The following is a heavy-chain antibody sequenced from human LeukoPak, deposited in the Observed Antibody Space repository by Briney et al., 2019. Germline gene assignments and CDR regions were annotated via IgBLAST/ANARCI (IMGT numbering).Heavy chain of an antibody. Sequence: PGESLKISCKGSGYRFTTYWIGWVRQMPGKGLEWMGIIYPGDSDTRYSPSFQGQVTISADKSISTAYLQWSGLQASDTAMYYCARHRGSQWPVDYWGQGTLVTVSS. V-gene: IGHV5-51*01. CDR1: GYRFTTYW. CDR2: IYPGDSDT. J-gene: IGHJ4*02. CDR3: ARHRGSQWPVDY. D-gene: IGHD6-19*01.